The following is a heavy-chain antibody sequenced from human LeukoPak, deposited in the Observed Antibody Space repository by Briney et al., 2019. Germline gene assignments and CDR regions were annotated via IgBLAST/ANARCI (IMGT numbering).Heavy chain of an antibody. D-gene: IGHD3-22*01. J-gene: IGHJ4*02. V-gene: IGHV3-74*01. CDR1: GFTFSSYW. Sequence: GGSLRLSCAASGFTFSSYWMHWVRQAPGKGLVWVSRINSDGSSTSYADSVKGRFTISRDNDKNTLYLQMNSLRAEDTAVYYCASEHYYDSSGYYYRFFGYWGQGTLVTVSS. CDR2: INSDGSST. CDR3: ASEHYYDSSGYYYRFFGY.